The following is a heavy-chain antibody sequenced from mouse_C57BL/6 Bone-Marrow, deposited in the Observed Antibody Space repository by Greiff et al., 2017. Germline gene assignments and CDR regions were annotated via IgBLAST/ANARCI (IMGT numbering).Heavy chain of an antibody. CDR2: IYPGDGDT. D-gene: IGHD2-4*01. V-gene: IGHV1-80*01. J-gene: IGHJ3*01. CDR1: GYAFSSYW. CDR3: ARSGFYYDYDVPWFAY. Sequence: VQLQQSGAELVKPGASVKISCKASGYAFSSYWMNWVKQRPGKGLEWIGQIYPGDGDTNYNGKFKGKATLTADKSSSTAYMQLSSLTSEDSAVYFCARSGFYYDYDVPWFAYWGQGTLVTVSA.